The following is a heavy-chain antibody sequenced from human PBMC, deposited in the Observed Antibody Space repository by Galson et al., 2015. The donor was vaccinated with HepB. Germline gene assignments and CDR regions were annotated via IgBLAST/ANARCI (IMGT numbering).Heavy chain of an antibody. D-gene: IGHD5-12*01. Sequence: QVQLQESGPGLVKPSETLSLTCTVSGGSISSYYWSWIRQPPGKGLEWIGYIYYSGSTNYNPSLKSRVTISVDTSKNQFSLKLSSVTAADTAVYYCARAPPGYPNWFDPWGQGTLVTVSS. J-gene: IGHJ5*02. CDR1: GGSISSYY. V-gene: IGHV4-59*01. CDR2: IYYSGST. CDR3: ARAPPGYPNWFDP.